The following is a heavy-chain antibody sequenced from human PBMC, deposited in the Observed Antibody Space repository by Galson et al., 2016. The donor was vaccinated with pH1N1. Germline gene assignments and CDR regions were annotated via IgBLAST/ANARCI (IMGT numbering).Heavy chain of an antibody. V-gene: IGHV1-24*01. D-gene: IGHD3-16*01. CDR2: FAPEEGQT. CDR1: GNTLTEFS. Sequence: QSGAEVKKPGESLKISCKVSGNTLTEFSIHWLRQAPAKGPEWMGGFAPEEGQTIYAPKFQGRLTMTEDTSADTAYMELSSLISEDTAVYYCATLGHWGSPWFFDFWGQGTLLTVSS. CDR3: ATLGHWGSPWFFDF. J-gene: IGHJ4*02.